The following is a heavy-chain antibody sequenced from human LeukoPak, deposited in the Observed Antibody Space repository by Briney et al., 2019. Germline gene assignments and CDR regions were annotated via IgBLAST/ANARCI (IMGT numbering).Heavy chain of an antibody. CDR2: ISSSSNYI. J-gene: IGHJ4*02. D-gene: IGHD5-18*01. CDR1: GLTFSSYN. V-gene: IGHV3-21*01. CDR3: AREIGPRQLHLWGSAFDY. Sequence: GGSLRLSCAASGLTFSSYNMNWVRQAPGKGLEWVSFISSSSNYIYYTDSVKGRFTISRDNAKNSLFLQMNSLRAEDTAVYYCAREIGPRQLHLWGSAFDYWGQGTLVTVSS.